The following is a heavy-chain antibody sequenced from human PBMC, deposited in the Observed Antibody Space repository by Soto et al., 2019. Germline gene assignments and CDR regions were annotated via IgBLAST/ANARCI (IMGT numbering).Heavy chain of an antibody. V-gene: IGHV1-2*02. Sequence: QVQLVQSGAEVKKPGASVKVSCKASGYTFTGYYMHWVRQAPGQGLEWMGWINPNSGGTNYAQKFQGRVTMTRDTSISTAYMELSRLRSDDTAVYYCARDRVSSNYYYYYGMDVWGQGTTVTVSS. J-gene: IGHJ6*02. CDR3: ARDRVSSNYYYYYGMDV. D-gene: IGHD4-4*01. CDR1: GYTFTGYY. CDR2: INPNSGGT.